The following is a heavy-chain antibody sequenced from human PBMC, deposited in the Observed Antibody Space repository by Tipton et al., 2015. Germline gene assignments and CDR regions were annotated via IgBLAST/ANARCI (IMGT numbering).Heavy chain of an antibody. Sequence: LRLSCAVYGGSFSGYYWNWIRQPPGKGLEWIGEINHSGSTNYNPSLKSRVSMSVDTSKNQISLKLTSATAADTAIYYCARHKDSGTYPLDYWGQGTLVTVSS. D-gene: IGHD3-10*01. V-gene: IGHV4-34*01. J-gene: IGHJ4*02. CDR1: GGSFSGYY. CDR3: ARHKDSGTYPLDY. CDR2: INHSGST.